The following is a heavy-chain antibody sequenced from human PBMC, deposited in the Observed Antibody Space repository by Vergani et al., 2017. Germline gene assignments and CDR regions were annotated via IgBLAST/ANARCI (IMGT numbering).Heavy chain of an antibody. J-gene: IGHJ6*02. D-gene: IGHD2-8*01. CDR1: GFTFSDFS. V-gene: IGHV3-21*06. CDR2: IGSSGPYI. CDR3: ARDCTSGGCPDNYGMDV. Sequence: VQLVESGGGLVKPGGSLRLSCAASGFTFSDFSMSWVRQDPGKGLEWVAFIGSSGPYINYADSVKGRFIISRVNTNNSLFLQLRSLRAEDAAVYYCARDCTSGGCPDNYGMDVWGQGATVTVSS.